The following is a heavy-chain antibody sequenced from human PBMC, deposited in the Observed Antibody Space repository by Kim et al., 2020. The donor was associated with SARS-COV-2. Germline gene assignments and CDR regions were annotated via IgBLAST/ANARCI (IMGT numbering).Heavy chain of an antibody. CDR1: GGSFSGYY. Sequence: SETLSLTCAVYGGSFSGYYWSWIRQPPGKGLEWIGEINHSGSTNYNPSLKSRVTISVDTSKNQFSLKLSSVTAADTAVYYCARAPQYYSIKKAGWFDPWGQGTLVTVSS. D-gene: IGHD3-10*01. CDR2: INHSGST. CDR3: ARAPQYYSIKKAGWFDP. V-gene: IGHV4-34*01. J-gene: IGHJ5*02.